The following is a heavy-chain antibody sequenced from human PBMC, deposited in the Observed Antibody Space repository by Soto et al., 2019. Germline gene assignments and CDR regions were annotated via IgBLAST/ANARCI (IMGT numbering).Heavy chain of an antibody. CDR1: GFTFSSCG. V-gene: IGHV3-33*01. Sequence: PGGSLRLSCAASGFTFSSCGMHWVRQAPGKGLEWVAVIWYDGSNKYYADSVKGRFTISRDNSKNTLYLQMNSLRAEDTAVYYCAREVVAAAGTYFDYWGQGTLVTVSS. D-gene: IGHD6-13*01. J-gene: IGHJ4*02. CDR3: AREVVAAAGTYFDY. CDR2: IWYDGSNK.